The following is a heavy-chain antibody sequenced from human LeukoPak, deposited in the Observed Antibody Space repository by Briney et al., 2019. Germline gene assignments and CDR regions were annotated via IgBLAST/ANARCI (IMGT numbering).Heavy chain of an antibody. V-gene: IGHV4-61*02. CDR3: ARGGGSSFGYFDY. Sequence: SETLSLTCTVSGGSISSGSYYWSWIRQPAGKGLEWIGRIYTSGSTNYNPSLKSRVTISVDTSKNQFSLKLSSVTAADTAVYYCARGGGSSFGYFDYWGQGTLVTVSS. J-gene: IGHJ4*02. CDR1: GGSISSGSYY. CDR2: IYTSGST. D-gene: IGHD6-6*01.